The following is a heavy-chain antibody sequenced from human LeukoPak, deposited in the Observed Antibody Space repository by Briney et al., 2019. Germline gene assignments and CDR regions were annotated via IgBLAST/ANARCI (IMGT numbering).Heavy chain of an antibody. J-gene: IGHJ5*02. CDR3: AKDHCSSTSCYRSTSGIDP. D-gene: IGHD2-2*02. V-gene: IGHV3-30*04. CDR2: ISYDGSNK. Sequence: PGGSLRLSCAASGFTFSSYAMHWVRQAPGKGLEWVAVISYDGSNKYYADSVKGRFTISRDNSKNTLYLQMNSLRAEDTAVYYCAKDHCSSTSCYRSTSGIDPWGQGTLVTVSS. CDR1: GFTFSSYA.